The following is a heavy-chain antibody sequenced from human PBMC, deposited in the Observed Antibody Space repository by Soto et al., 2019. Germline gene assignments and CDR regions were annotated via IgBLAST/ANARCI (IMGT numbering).Heavy chain of an antibody. CDR3: ATPGHIVVVTSWDAFDI. CDR2: FDPEDGET. V-gene: IGHV1-24*01. Sequence: GASVKVSCKVSGHTLTELSMHWVRQAPGEGLEWMGGFDPEDGETIYAQRFQGRVTMTQDTSTDTAYMELSSLRSEDTAIYYCATPGHIVVVTSWDAFDIWGQGTLVRVSS. D-gene: IGHD2-21*02. J-gene: IGHJ3*02. CDR1: GHTLTELS.